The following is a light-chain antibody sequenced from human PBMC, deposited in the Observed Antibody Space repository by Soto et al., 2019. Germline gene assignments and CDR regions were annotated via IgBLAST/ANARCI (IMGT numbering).Light chain of an antibody. V-gene: IGLV2-14*01. CDR3: GSYTRSSTLGV. Sequence: QSALTQPASVSGSPGQSITISCTGTSSDVGGYNYVSWYQQHPGKAPKLMIYDVSNRPSGVSNRFSGSKSGNTASLTITGRQAEEEADYYCGSYTRSSTLGVFGGGTKRTVL. J-gene: IGLJ2*01. CDR1: SSDVGGYNY. CDR2: DVS.